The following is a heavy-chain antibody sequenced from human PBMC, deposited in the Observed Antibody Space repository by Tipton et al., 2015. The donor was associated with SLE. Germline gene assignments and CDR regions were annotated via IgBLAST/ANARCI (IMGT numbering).Heavy chain of an antibody. D-gene: IGHD6-13*01. CDR1: GGSIFSGNYY. Sequence: TLSLTCAVSGGSIFSGNYYWSWVRQPAGKGLEWIGRIWTSGNTKYNPALKSRVTISFEGSRNQFSLNVNSVTAADTAVYYCARLCCIGAAGTGHFQLWGQGTLVTVSS. CDR2: IWTSGNT. J-gene: IGHJ1*01. V-gene: IGHV4-61*02. CDR3: ARLCCIGAAGTGHFQL.